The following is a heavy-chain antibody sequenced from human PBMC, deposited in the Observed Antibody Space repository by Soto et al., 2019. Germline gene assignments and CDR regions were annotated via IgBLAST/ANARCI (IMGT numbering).Heavy chain of an antibody. V-gene: IGHV4-4*02. D-gene: IGHD1-26*01. CDR3: ARALYSGSFGDY. Sequence: SETLSLTCAVSGVSISGSTWWNWVRQPPGKGLEWIGEIHHSGSTNYNPSLKSRVTISVDKSKNQFSLKLSSVTAADTAVYYCARALYSGSFGDYWGQGTLVTVS. J-gene: IGHJ4*02. CDR1: GVSISGSTW. CDR2: IHHSGST.